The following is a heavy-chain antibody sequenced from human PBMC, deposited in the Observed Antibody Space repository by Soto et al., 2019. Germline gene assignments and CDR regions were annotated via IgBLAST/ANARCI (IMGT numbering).Heavy chain of an antibody. CDR3: AKTRGYSYGYYFDY. CDR2: IYHSGST. Sequence: SETLSLTCAVSGGSISSSNWWSWVRQPPGKGLEWIGEIYHSGSTNYNPSLKSRVTISVDKSKNQFSLKLSSVTAADTAVYYCAKTRGYSYGYYFDYWGQGTLVPVSS. J-gene: IGHJ4*02. D-gene: IGHD5-18*01. CDR1: GGSISSSNW. V-gene: IGHV4-4*02.